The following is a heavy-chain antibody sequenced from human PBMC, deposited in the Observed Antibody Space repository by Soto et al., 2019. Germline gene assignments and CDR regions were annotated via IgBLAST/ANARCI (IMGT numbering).Heavy chain of an antibody. Sequence: GGSLRLSCVGSGFIFSNNGMHWVRQTPGKGLEWVAFMSYGGSDTFYADSVKGRFTISRDNSKNHLFLHMNNLRAEDTAMYDCTIVRVADSALDHWGQGTLVTVSS. CDR1: GFIFSNNG. V-gene: IGHV3-30*02. D-gene: IGHD3-10*02. CDR2: MSYGGSDT. CDR3: TIVRVADSALDH. J-gene: IGHJ4*02.